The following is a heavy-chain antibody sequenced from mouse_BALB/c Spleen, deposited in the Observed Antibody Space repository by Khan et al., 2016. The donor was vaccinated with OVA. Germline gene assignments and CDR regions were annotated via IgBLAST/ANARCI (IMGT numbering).Heavy chain of an antibody. CDR2: IGTGGST. D-gene: IGHD1-1*01. Sequence: QVQLKESGPGLVAPSQSLSITCTVSGFSLTNYTVHWVRQPPGKGLEWLGTIGTGGSTNYNSALMSRLSINKDNSKSQVFLKMNSLQTDDTAMYXCARDHYGSSYDYAMDYWGQGTSVTVSS. CDR3: ARDHYGSSYDYAMDY. CDR1: GFSLTNYT. J-gene: IGHJ4*01. V-gene: IGHV2-9*02.